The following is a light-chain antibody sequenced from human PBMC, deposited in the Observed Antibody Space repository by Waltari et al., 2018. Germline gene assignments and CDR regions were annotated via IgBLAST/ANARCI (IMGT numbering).Light chain of an antibody. CDR1: ESVKNN. CDR3: HQYNPFPLT. CDR2: KAS. V-gene: IGKV1-5*03. Sequence: RLTHSPSPPSASVGGRVTITCRASESVKNNLAWYQHQPGKAPKVLVHKASRLESGVPSRFSGSGYGTEFTLTISSLEPDDFATYYCHQYNPFPLTFGGGTKVEIK. J-gene: IGKJ4*01.